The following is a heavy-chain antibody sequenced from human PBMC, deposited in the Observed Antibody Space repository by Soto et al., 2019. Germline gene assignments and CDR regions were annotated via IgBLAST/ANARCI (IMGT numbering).Heavy chain of an antibody. D-gene: IGHD2-21*02. CDR3: ARDSPLRVVTAEGILNWFDP. CDR2: IWYDGSNK. J-gene: IGHJ5*02. Sequence: GGSLRLSCAASGFTFSSYGMHWVRQAPGKGLEWVAVIWYDGSNKYYADSVKGRFTISRDNSKNTLYLQMNSLRAEDTAVYYCARDSPLRVVTAEGILNWFDPWGQGTLVTVSS. V-gene: IGHV3-33*01. CDR1: GFTFSSYG.